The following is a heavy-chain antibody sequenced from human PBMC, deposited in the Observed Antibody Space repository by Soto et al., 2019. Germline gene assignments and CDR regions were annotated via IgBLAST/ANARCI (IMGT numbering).Heavy chain of an antibody. CDR1: AGSISRYY. D-gene: IGHD3-16*01. V-gene: IGHV4-59*01. CDR3: GGSLIPRPRAPFDY. Sequence: HVQLQESGPGLVKPSEPLSLTCSVSAGSISRYYWGWVRQSPGEGLEWIAHISYTVDASYNPSLKSGVTISRDPSKIQIAVGLMSVTAADTAVYDCGGSLIPRPRAPFDYWAQGPL. CDR2: ISYTVDA. J-gene: IGHJ4*02.